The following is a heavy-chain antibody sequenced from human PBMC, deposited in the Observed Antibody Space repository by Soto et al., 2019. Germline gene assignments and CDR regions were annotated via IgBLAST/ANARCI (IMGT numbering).Heavy chain of an antibody. CDR3: ARDWVYGMDV. D-gene: IGHD3-16*01. CDR2: ISSGSSDI. J-gene: IGHJ6*02. CDR1: GFTFSSYT. V-gene: IGHV3-21*01. Sequence: PGGSLRLSCAASGFTFSSYTMNWVRQAPGKGLEWVSSISSGSSDIYYADLLKGRFTISRDNAKNSLYLQMNSLRAEDTAVYYCARDWVYGMDVWGQGTTVTVSS.